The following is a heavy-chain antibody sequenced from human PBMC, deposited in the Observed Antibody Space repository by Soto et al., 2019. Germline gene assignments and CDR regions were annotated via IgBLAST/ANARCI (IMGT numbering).Heavy chain of an antibody. CDR2: TSRSSSYI. V-gene: IGHV3-21*01. CDR3: ARVTTYGFFLQIGYFDY. J-gene: IGHJ4*01. Sequence: GGSLRLSCAASGFTFSSYTMDWVRQAPGKGLEWVSSTSRSSSYIYYADSLRGRFTISRDNAKNSLYLQMNSLRAEDTAVYYCARVTTYGFFLQIGYFDYWGQEPWSPSPQ. CDR1: GFTFSSYT. D-gene: IGHD3-10*01.